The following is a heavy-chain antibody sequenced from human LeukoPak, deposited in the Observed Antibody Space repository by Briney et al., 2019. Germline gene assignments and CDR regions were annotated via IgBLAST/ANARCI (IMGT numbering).Heavy chain of an antibody. D-gene: IGHD5-12*01. CDR3: AKDSQVAEGGFPDY. V-gene: IGHV3-7*01. Sequence: GGSLRLSCAASGFTFSSYWMSWVRQAPGKGLEWVANIKQDGSEKYYVDSVKGRFTISRDNAKNSLYLQMNSLRAEDTAVYYCAKDSQVAEGGFPDYWGQGTLVTVSS. CDR2: IKQDGSEK. CDR1: GFTFSSYW. J-gene: IGHJ4*02.